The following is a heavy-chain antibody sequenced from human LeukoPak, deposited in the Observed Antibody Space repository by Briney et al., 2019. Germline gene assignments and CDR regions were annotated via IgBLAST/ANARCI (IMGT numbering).Heavy chain of an antibody. CDR1: GFTFRSYG. Sequence: GGSLRLSCAASGFTFRSYGMHWVRQAPGKGLEWVAVIWYDGSNEYYADSVKGRFTISRDSSKNTLYLQMNSLRAEDTAVYYCASGSDDYWGQGTLVTVSS. CDR3: ASGSDDY. D-gene: IGHD2-2*03. CDR2: IWYDGSNE. V-gene: IGHV3-33*01. J-gene: IGHJ4*02.